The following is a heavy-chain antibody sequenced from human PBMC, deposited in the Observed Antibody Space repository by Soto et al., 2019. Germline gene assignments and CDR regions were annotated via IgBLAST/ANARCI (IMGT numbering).Heavy chain of an antibody. Sequence: PGGSLRLSCAASGFTFSSYAMSWVRQAPGKGLEWMAVIWDDGSTKKYADSVKGRFTISRDNSKNTLYLQMNSLRAEDTAIYYCATDRGSRPFDYWGQGTLVTVSS. J-gene: IGHJ4*02. V-gene: IGHV3-33*03. CDR3: ATDRGSRPFDY. CDR1: GFTFSSYA. D-gene: IGHD2-2*01. CDR2: IWDDGSTK.